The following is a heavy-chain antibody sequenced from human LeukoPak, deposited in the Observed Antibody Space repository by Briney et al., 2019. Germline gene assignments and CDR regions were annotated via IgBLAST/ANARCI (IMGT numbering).Heavy chain of an antibody. Sequence: SETLSLTCTVSGGSISGSSYYWGWIRQPPGKGLEWIGSIYYSGSTYYNPSLKSRVTISVDTSKNQFSLKLSSVTAADTAVYYCARRPRSSGGNQPGFDYWGQGTLVTVSS. CDR3: ARRPRSSGGNQPGFDY. D-gene: IGHD4-23*01. J-gene: IGHJ4*02. V-gene: IGHV4-39*01. CDR1: GGSISGSSYY. CDR2: IYYSGST.